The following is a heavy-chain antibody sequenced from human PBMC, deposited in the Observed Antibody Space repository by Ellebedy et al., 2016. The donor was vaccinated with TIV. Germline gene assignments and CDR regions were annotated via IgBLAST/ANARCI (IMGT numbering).Heavy chain of an antibody. CDR2: IWSDGSNK. CDR3: ARFRRLGELTFKTYYWGGIDV. J-gene: IGHJ6*02. CDR1: GFTFSSYG. D-gene: IGHD3-16*02. Sequence: PGGSLRLSCAASGFTFSSYGMHWVRQAPGKGLEWVAVIWSDGSNKYYADSVKGRFTISRDNSKNTLYLQMNSLRAEETAVYYCARFRRLGELTFKTYYWGGIDVWGQGTTVTVSS. V-gene: IGHV3-33*08.